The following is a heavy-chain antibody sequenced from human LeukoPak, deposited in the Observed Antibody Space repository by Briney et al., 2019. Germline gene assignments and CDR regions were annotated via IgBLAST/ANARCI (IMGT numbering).Heavy chain of an antibody. J-gene: IGHJ4*02. Sequence: ASVKVSCKASGYTFTGYYMHWVRQAPGQGLEWMGWINPNSGGTNYAQKFQGRVTMTRDTSISTAYMELSRLRSDDTAVYYCARVTMVRGVTDYWGQGTLVTVSS. D-gene: IGHD3-10*01. CDR1: GYTFTGYY. V-gene: IGHV1-2*02. CDR3: ARVTMVRGVTDY. CDR2: INPNSGGT.